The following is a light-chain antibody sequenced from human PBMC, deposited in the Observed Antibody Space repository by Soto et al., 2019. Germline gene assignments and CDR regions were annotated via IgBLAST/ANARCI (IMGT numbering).Light chain of an antibody. Sequence: QCALTQPASVSGSPGQSITISCTGTSSDIGGYNFVSWYQQHPDKAPKLIIYEVSGRPSGVSNRFSGSKSGNTASLTISGLQAEDEADYYCCSYAGSTTYVFGTGTKVTVL. CDR1: SSDIGGYNF. J-gene: IGLJ1*01. CDR2: EVS. CDR3: CSYAGSTTYV. V-gene: IGLV2-23*02.